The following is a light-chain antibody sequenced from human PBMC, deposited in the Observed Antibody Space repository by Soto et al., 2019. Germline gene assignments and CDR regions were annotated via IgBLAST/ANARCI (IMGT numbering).Light chain of an antibody. V-gene: IGLV6-57*04. CDR2: EGN. J-gene: IGLJ2*01. Sequence: LTQPHSVSESPGKTVTISCTRSSGIIASNYVQWYQQRPGSVPTTVIYEGNQRPSGVPDRFSGSTDGSSNSASLTISGLQTEDEADYFCQSYDSSTVVFGGGTKLTVL. CDR3: QSYDSSTVV. CDR1: SGIIASNY.